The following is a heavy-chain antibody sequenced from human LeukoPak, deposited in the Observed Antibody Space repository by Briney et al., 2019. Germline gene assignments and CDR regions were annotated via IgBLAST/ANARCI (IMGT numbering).Heavy chain of an antibody. V-gene: IGHV3-23*01. J-gene: IGHJ4*02. D-gene: IGHD6-19*01. CDR2: ISASGAST. CDR1: GFTFSSYA. Sequence: GGSLRLSCAASGFTFSSYAMSWVRQAPGKGLEWVSAISASGASTYYADSVKGRFTISRVNSKNTLYLQMNSLRAEDTALYYCAKDLGRYSLYYFDYWGQGTLVTVSS. CDR3: AKDLGRYSLYYFDY.